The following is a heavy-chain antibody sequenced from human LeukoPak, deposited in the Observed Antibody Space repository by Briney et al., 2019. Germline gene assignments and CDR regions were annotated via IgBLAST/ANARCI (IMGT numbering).Heavy chain of an antibody. D-gene: IGHD1-26*01. CDR3: ARAGGMVALDAFDI. CDR1: GYTFTSYG. CDR2: ISAYNGNT. Sequence: GASVKVSCKASGYTFTSYGISWVRQAPGQGLEWMGWISAYNGNTNYAQKLQGGVTMTTDTSTSTVYMELRSLRSDDTAVYYCARAGGMVALDAFDIWGQGTMVTVSS. J-gene: IGHJ3*02. V-gene: IGHV1-18*01.